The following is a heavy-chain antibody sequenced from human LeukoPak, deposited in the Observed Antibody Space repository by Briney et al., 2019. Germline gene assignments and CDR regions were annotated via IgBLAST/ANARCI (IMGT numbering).Heavy chain of an antibody. D-gene: IGHD2/OR15-2a*01. Sequence: GGSLRLSCAASGFIFSTYSMSWVRQAPGKGLVWVSRVNGDGGTTTYTDSVRGRFTISRDNAKNTVHLQMNSLRAEDTAVYYCVKDREYFFDHWGQGTLVTVSS. J-gene: IGHJ5*02. CDR3: VKDREYFFDH. CDR1: GFIFSTYS. CDR2: VNGDGGTT. V-gene: IGHV3-74*01.